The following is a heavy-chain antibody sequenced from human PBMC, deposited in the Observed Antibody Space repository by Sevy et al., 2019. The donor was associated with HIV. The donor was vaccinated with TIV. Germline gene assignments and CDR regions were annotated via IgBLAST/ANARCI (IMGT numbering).Heavy chain of an antibody. V-gene: IGHV3-48*01. CDR1: GFTFREYS. CDR2: ISGSSTTI. J-gene: IGHJ6*02. Sequence: GGSLRLSCVGSGFTFREYSMNWVRQAPGKGLEWVSYISGSSTTIEHADSVKGRFSISRDNADNSVFLQMNSLRAEDTAVYYCARESGYSYGYGRYYYYYGMDVWGQGTTVTVSS. CDR3: ARESGYSYGYGRYYYYYGMDV. D-gene: IGHD5-18*01.